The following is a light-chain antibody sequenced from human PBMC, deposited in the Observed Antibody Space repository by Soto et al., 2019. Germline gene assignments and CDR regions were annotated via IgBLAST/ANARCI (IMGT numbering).Light chain of an antibody. V-gene: IGLV2-14*01. CDR1: SSYVGGYNY. Sequence: QSALTQPASVSGSPGQSITISCTGTSSYVGGYNYVSWYQQHAGKAPKLMIYEVSNRPSGVSNRFSSSKSGNTASLTISGLQDEDEADYSCSSYTSSSTVFGGGTKLTVL. CDR2: EVS. CDR3: SSYTSSSTV. J-gene: IGLJ2*01.